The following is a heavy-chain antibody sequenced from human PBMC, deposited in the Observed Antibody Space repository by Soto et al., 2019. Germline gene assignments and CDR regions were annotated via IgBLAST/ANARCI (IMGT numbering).Heavy chain of an antibody. Sequence: EVQLAESGGGLAQPGGSLRLSCAASGFALSGYAMDWVRQAPGKGLEYVSGISSNGVCTYYANSVQGRFTNSRDNSKNPLYLQMGSLRPEDMAVYYCARRARPDFYYMDVWGKGTTVTVSS. CDR3: ARRARPDFYYMDV. CDR1: GFALSGYA. D-gene: IGHD6-6*01. V-gene: IGHV3-64*01. J-gene: IGHJ6*03. CDR2: ISSNGVCT.